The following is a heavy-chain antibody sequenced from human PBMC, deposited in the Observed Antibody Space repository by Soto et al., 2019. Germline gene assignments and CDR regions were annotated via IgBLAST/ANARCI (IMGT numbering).Heavy chain of an antibody. Sequence: QVQLVQSGAEVKKPGSSVRVSCRTSGGTFKNYGFSWVRQATGQGLEWMGWMNPNSGNTGYAQKFQGRVTMTRNTSISTAYMELSSLRSEDTAVYYCAREKTSYGMDVWGQGTTVTVSS. J-gene: IGHJ6*02. CDR3: AREKTSYGMDV. V-gene: IGHV1-8*02. CDR2: MNPNSGNT. CDR1: GGTFKNYG.